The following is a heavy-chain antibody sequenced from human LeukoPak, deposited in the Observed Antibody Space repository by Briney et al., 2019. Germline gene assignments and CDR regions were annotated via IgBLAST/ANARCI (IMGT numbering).Heavy chain of an antibody. Sequence: GGSLRLSCAASGFTVSSNYMSWVRQAPGKGLEWVSIIYSGGSTYYADSVKGRFTISRDNSKNMLYLQMNSLRAEDTAVYYCARDHMVRGVMDYWGQGTLVTVSS. D-gene: IGHD3-10*01. V-gene: IGHV3-53*01. CDR1: GFTVSSNY. CDR3: ARDHMVRGVMDY. CDR2: IYSGGST. J-gene: IGHJ4*02.